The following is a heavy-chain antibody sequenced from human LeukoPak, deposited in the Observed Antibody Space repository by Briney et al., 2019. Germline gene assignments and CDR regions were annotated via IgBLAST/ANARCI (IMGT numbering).Heavy chain of an antibody. V-gene: IGHV3-23*01. D-gene: IGHD2-15*01. CDR1: RFTFSSYA. J-gene: IGHJ4*02. CDR2: ISASGGYT. CDR3: AQRSCSGGSCNFDY. Sequence: GGSLRLSCAASRFTFSSYAMSWVRQAPGKGLEWVSAISASGGYTNYADSVKGRFTISRDNSKNTLYLQMHSLRAEHTAVYYCAQRSCSGGSCNFDYWGQGTLVTVSS.